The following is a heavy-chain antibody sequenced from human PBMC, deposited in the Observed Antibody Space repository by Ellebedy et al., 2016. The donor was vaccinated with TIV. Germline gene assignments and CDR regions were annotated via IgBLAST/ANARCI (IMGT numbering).Heavy chain of an antibody. J-gene: IGHJ4*02. CDR2: IDAGDSRA. D-gene: IGHD7-27*01. Sequence: GESLKISCKASGYSFTRYWITWVRQMPGKGLEWMGRIDAGDSRAHYSPSFQGHITISTDKSTRIAYLQWSSLRASDTAMYYCARHELGENAAFDYWGQGTQVTVSS. CDR3: ARHELGENAAFDY. V-gene: IGHV5-10-1*01. CDR1: GYSFTRYW.